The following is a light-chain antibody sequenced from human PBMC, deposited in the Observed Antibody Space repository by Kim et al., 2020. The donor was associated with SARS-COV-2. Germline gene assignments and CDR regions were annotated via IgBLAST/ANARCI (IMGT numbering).Light chain of an antibody. CDR2: QDS. J-gene: IGLJ2*01. CDR3: QAWDSSTVV. Sequence: VYPGQTASITCSGDKLGDKYACWYQQKPGQSPVVVIHQDSKRPSGIPERFSGSNSGNTATLTISGTQAMDEADYYCQAWDSSTVVFGGGTKPTVL. V-gene: IGLV3-1*01. CDR1: KLGDKY.